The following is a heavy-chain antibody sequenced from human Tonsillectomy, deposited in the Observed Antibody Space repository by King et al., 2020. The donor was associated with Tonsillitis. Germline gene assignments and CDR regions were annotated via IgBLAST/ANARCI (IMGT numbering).Heavy chain of an antibody. CDR2: IWRSGTT. CDR1: GYSINSGYF. CDR3: SRDRGDILTVYSPRGWVDS. Sequence: VQLQESGPRLVKPSETLSLSCDVSGYSINSGYFWGWIRQPPGQGLEWFGTIWRSGTTYYNPSLKSRVIISVDTSRNQYSLNLTSVTAADTAVYYCSRDRGDILTVYSPRGWVDSLGQGSLVTVS. D-gene: IGHD3-9*01. V-gene: IGHV4-38-2*01. J-gene: IGHJ5*01.